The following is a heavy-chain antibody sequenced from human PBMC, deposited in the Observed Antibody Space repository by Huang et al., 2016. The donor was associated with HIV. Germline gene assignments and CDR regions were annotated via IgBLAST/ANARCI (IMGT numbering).Heavy chain of an antibody. CDR1: GGSVNSGYYY. V-gene: IGHV4-39*01. D-gene: IGHD3-16*01. Sequence: QLQLRESGPGLVRPSETLSLTCSVSGGSVNSGYYYWGWIRQPPGKGLEWIASVFDGGNTFYKPSLKSRFSMSVDTSKKRFSLNLSSVTAADTAVYFCARLPFDYVWGTQRQTALDELDVWGQGTMVTVSS. J-gene: IGHJ3*01. CDR2: VFDGGNT. CDR3: ARLPFDYVWGTQRQTALDELDV.